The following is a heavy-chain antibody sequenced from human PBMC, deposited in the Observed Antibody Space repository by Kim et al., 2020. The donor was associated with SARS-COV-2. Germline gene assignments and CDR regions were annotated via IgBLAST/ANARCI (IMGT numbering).Heavy chain of an antibody. Sequence: GGSLRLSCAASGFTFSSYAMHWVRQAPGKGLEWVAVIWYDGSNKYYADSVKGRFTISRDNSKNTLYLQMNSLRAEDTAVYYCAKPSGWYVRDYYGMDVWGQGTTVTVSS. J-gene: IGHJ6*02. D-gene: IGHD6-19*01. CDR3: AKPSGWYVRDYYGMDV. CDR2: IWYDGSNK. CDR1: GFTFSSYA. V-gene: IGHV3-33*06.